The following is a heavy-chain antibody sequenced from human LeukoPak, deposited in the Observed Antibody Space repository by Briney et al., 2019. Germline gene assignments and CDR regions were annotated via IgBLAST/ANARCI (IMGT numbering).Heavy chain of an antibody. CDR3: ARVPSYYYDSSGYLPLDY. V-gene: IGHV1-2*02. CDR2: INPNGGGT. CDR1: GYTFTGYY. D-gene: IGHD3-22*01. Sequence: GASVKVSCKASGYTFTGYYMHWVRQAPGQGLEWMGWINPNGGGTNYAQKFQGRVTMTRDTSISTAYMELSRLRSDDTAVYYCARVPSYYYDSSGYLPLDYWGQGTLVTVSS. J-gene: IGHJ4*02.